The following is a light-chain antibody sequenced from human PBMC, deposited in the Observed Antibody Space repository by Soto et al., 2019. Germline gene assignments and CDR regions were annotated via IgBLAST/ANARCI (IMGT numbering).Light chain of an antibody. CDR2: SAS. Sequence: EIVLTQSPGTLSLSPGERATPSCRASQTVSSNYLAWYQQKPGQAPRLLIYSASTRATGIPDRFSGSGSGTDFTLTISRLEPEDFAVYYCQQYGSSITFGQGTRLEIK. CDR1: QTVSSNY. V-gene: IGKV3-20*01. J-gene: IGKJ5*01. CDR3: QQYGSSIT.